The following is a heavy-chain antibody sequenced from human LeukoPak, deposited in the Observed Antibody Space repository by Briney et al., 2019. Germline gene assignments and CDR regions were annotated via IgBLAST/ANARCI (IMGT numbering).Heavy chain of an antibody. CDR2: IYYSGST. CDR3: ARHSISRGGYGSGSYLFDY. D-gene: IGHD3-10*01. CDR1: GGSISSSSYY. Sequence: SETLSLICTVSGGSISSSSYYWGWIRQPPGKGLEWIGSIYYSGSTYYNPSLKSRVTISVDTSKNQFSLKLSSVSAADTAVYYCARHSISRGGYGSGSYLFDYWGQGTLVTVSS. V-gene: IGHV4-39*01. J-gene: IGHJ4*02.